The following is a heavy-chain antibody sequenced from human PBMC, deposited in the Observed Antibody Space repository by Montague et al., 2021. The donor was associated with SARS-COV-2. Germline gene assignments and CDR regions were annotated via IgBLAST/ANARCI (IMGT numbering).Heavy chain of an antibody. V-gene: IGHV3-30-3*01. Sequence: SLRLSLAASGFAFSSSAMHWVRQAPGKGLEWVAVISYDGSTTYYADSVKGRFIISRDNSKNTLYLQMNSLRAEDTAVYYCAREPSGYDILTGYYNAGYFDYWGQGTLVTVSS. CDR3: AREPSGYDILTGYYNAGYFDY. CDR2: ISYDGSTT. D-gene: IGHD3-9*01. J-gene: IGHJ4*02. CDR1: GFAFSSSA.